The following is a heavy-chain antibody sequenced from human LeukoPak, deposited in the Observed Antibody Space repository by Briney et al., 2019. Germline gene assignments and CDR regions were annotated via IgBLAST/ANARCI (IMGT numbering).Heavy chain of an antibody. D-gene: IGHD3-3*01. Sequence: GASVKVSFKASGGTFSRYAISGVRQAPGQGLEWMGGIIPIFGTANYAQKFQGRVTITADESTSTAYMELSSLRSEDTAVYYCAREPYDFWSGQGGPGIPPYYYYYMDVWGKGTTVTVSS. CDR1: GGTFSRYA. CDR2: IIPIFGTA. J-gene: IGHJ6*03. CDR3: AREPYDFWSGQGGPGIPPYYYYYMDV. V-gene: IGHV1-69*13.